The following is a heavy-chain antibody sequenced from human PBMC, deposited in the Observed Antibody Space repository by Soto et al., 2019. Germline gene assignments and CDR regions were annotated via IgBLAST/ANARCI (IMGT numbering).Heavy chain of an antibody. J-gene: IGHJ4*02. V-gene: IGHV1-2*04. D-gene: IGHD3-22*01. CDR1: GYTFTGYY. Sequence: ASVKVSCKASGYTFTGYYMHWVRQAPGQGLEWMGWINPNSGGTNYAQKFQGWVTMTRDTSISTAYMELSRLRSDDTAVYYCARAINPYYYDSSGYSSFDYWGQGTLVTVSS. CDR3: ARAINPYYYDSSGYSSFDY. CDR2: INPNSGGT.